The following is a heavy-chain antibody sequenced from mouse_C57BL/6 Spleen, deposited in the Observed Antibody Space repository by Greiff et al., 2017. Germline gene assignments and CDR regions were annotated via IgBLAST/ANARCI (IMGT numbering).Heavy chain of an antibody. Sequence: QVQLKQPGAELVKPGASVKVSCKASGYTFTSYWMHWVKQRPGQGLEWIGRIHPSDSDTNYNQKFKGKATLTVDKSSSTAYMQLSSLTSEDSAVYYCAILYYYGSSYDYAMDYWGQGTSVTVSS. D-gene: IGHD1-1*01. J-gene: IGHJ4*01. V-gene: IGHV1-74*01. CDR3: AILYYYGSSYDYAMDY. CDR1: GYTFTSYW. CDR2: IHPSDSDT.